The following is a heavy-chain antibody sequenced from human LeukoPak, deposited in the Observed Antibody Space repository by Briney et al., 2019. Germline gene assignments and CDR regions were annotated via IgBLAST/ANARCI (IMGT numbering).Heavy chain of an antibody. J-gene: IGHJ4*02. CDR3: AREGNDYYYDQ. D-gene: IGHD2-21*02. Sequence: GSLRFSCAASGFIFKTYPMTWVRQAPGKGLEWVSSITGDCKYITYADSVKGRFTISRDNAKNSLYLQVASLRGDDTATYYCAREGNDYYYDQWGQGALVTVSP. CDR1: GFIFKTYP. V-gene: IGHV3-21*01. CDR2: ITGDCKYI.